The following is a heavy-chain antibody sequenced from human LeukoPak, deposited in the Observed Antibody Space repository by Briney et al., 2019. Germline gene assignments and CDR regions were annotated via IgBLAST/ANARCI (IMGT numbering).Heavy chain of an antibody. CDR1: NDSISSGDYY. D-gene: IGHD5-24*01. CDR3: ARGRDAYKVGNY. J-gene: IGHJ4*02. CDR2: IYTSGST. Sequence: SETLSLTCTVSNDSISSGDYYWSWIRQPAGKGLEWIGRIYTSGSTNYNPSLKSRVTISVDTSKNQFSLKLSSVTAADTATYYCARGRDAYKVGNYWGQGTLVTVSS. V-gene: IGHV4-61*02.